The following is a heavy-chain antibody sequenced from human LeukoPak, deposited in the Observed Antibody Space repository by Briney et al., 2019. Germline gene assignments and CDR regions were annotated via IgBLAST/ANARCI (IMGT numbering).Heavy chain of an antibody. Sequence: GGSLRLSCAASGFTFSSYGMRWVRQAPGKGLEWVAVISYDGSNKYYADSVKGRFTISRDNSKNTLYLQMNSLRAEDTAVYYCAKVGKAYYDFWSGYLAFDIRGQGTMVTVSS. D-gene: IGHD3-3*01. CDR1: GFTFSSYG. CDR3: AKVGKAYYDFWSGYLAFDI. V-gene: IGHV3-30*18. J-gene: IGHJ3*02. CDR2: ISYDGSNK.